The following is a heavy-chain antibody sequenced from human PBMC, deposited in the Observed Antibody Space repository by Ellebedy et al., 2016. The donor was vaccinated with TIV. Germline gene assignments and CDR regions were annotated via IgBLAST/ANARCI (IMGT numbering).Heavy chain of an antibody. J-gene: IGHJ4*02. CDR3: PKGQRVVTAPFDY. D-gene: IGHD2-21*02. V-gene: IGHV3-23*01. CDR1: GFTFSDYY. Sequence: GESLKISCAASGFTFSDYYMNWVRQAPGKGLEWVSAISVSGGTTYYADSVKGRFTISRDNSKNTLYLQMNSLRAEDTAVYYCPKGQRVVTAPFDYWGQGTLVTVSS. CDR2: ISVSGGTT.